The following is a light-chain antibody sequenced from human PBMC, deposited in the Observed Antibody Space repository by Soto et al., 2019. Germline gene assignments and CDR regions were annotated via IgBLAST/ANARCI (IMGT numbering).Light chain of an antibody. CDR3: QLYGYSST. V-gene: IGKV1-5*01. CDR2: DAS. Sequence: DIQMTQSPSTLSASVGDRVTITCRASQSISSWLAWYQQKPGKAPKLLIYDASSLESGVPSRFSGSGSGTEFTLTISSLQPDDFAVYYCQLYGYSSTFGQGTKVDI. CDR1: QSISSW. J-gene: IGKJ1*01.